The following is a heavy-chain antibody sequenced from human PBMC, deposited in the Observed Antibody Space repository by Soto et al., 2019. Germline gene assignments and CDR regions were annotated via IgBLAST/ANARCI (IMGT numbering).Heavy chain of an antibody. CDR1: GFTFSSYG. Sequence: GGSLRLSCAASGFTFSSYGMHWVRQAPGKGLEWVAVISYDGSNKYYADSVKGRFTISRDNSKNTLYLQMNSLRAEDTAVYYCATLGDSSSSSHYYGMDVWGQGTTVTVSS. J-gene: IGHJ6*02. V-gene: IGHV3-30-3*01. CDR3: ATLGDSSSSSHYYGMDV. CDR2: ISYDGSNK. D-gene: IGHD6-6*01.